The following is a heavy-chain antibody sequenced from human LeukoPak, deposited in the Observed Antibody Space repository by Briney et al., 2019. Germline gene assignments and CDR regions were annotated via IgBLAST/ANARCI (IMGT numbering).Heavy chain of an antibody. V-gene: IGHV3-11*01. CDR1: GFTFSDYY. CDR2: ISSSGSTI. CDR3: ARDQDSSSWYDYYYYYMDV. J-gene: IGHJ6*03. Sequence: TPGGSLRLPCAASGFTFSDYYMSWIRQAPGKGLEWVSYISSSGSTIYYADSVKGRFTISRDNAKNSLYLQMNSLRAEDTAVYYCARDQDSSSWYDYYYYYMDVWGKGTTVTVSS. D-gene: IGHD6-13*01.